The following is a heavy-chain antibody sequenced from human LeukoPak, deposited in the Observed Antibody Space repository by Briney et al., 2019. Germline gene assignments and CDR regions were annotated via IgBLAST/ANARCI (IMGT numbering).Heavy chain of an antibody. Sequence: DSVKGRFTISRDNSKNTLDLQMHSLRVEDTAVYYCAKEWGYSYGYPPADYWGRGTLVTVSS. V-gene: IGHV3-30*02. CDR3: AKEWGYSYGYPPADY. D-gene: IGHD5-18*01. J-gene: IGHJ4*02.